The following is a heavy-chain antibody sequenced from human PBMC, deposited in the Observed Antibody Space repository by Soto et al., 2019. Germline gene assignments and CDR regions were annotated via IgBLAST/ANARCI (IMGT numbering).Heavy chain of an antibody. V-gene: IGHV3-33*01. J-gene: IGHJ6*02. CDR2: IWYDGSNK. CDR1: GFTFSSYG. D-gene: IGHD3-10*01. CDR3: AGGSGDVYGMDV. Sequence: PGESLKISCAASGFTFSSYGMHWVRQAPGKGLEWVAVIWYDGSNKYYADSVKGRFTISRDNSKNTLYLQMNSLRAEDTAVYYCAGGSGDVYGMDVWGQGTTVTVSS.